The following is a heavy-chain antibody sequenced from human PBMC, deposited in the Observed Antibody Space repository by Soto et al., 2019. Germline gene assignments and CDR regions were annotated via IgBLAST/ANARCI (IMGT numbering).Heavy chain of an antibody. CDR3: ARDYYDGTGYSGYYYYGMDV. V-gene: IGHV1-46*01. J-gene: IGHJ6*02. Sequence: ASVKVSCKASGYTFSTYFVHWVRQAPGQGLKWMGIINPSGGSTSYAQKFQGRVTMTRDTSTSTVYMELSSLRSEDTAVYYCARDYYDGTGYSGYYYYGMDVWGQGTTVTV. D-gene: IGHD3-22*01. CDR2: INPSGGST. CDR1: GYTFSTYF.